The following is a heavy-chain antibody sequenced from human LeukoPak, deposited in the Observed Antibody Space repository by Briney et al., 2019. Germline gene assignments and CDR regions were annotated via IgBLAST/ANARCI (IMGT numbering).Heavy chain of an antibody. Sequence: GASVKVSCKASGYTFTSYGISWVRQAPGQGLEWMGWISAYNGNTNYAQKLQGRVTMTTDTSTSTAYMELRSLRSDDTAVYYCARDLTSMNDFWSGPRLRGLDPWGQGTLVTVSS. J-gene: IGHJ5*02. V-gene: IGHV1-18*01. D-gene: IGHD3-3*01. CDR1: GYTFTSYG. CDR2: ISAYNGNT. CDR3: ARDLTSMNDFWSGPRLRGLDP.